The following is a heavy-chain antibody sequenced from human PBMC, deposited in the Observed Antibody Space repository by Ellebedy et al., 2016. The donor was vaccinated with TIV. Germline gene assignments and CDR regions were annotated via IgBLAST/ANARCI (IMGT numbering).Heavy chain of an antibody. V-gene: IGHV4-34*01. CDR3: ASKKDYYASGSANWFDP. Sequence: MPSETLSLTCAVYGGSFSNYYWNWIRQPPGKGLEWIGEINPSGSTNYNPSLKSRFTISLDTSKNQFSLKLSSVTAADTAVYYCASKKDYYASGSANWFDPWGQGTLVTVSS. D-gene: IGHD3-10*01. CDR1: GGSFSNYY. CDR2: INPSGST. J-gene: IGHJ5*02.